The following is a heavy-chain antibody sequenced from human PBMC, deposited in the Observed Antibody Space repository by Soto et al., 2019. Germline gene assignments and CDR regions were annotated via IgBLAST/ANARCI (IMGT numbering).Heavy chain of an antibody. V-gene: IGHV4-4*02. D-gene: IGHD3-22*01. CDR1: GGSIITNNW. J-gene: IGHJ4*02. CDR2: VHHDGTT. CDR3: ARLYDEDEDH. Sequence: QVQVQESGPGLVRPSGTLSLTCVVSGGSIITNNWWSWVRQPPGQGLQWIGEVHHDGTTNYNVALKXXVXVXXDKSKNQFSLTLRSMTAADTAVYYCARLYDEDEDHWGQGILVTVSS.